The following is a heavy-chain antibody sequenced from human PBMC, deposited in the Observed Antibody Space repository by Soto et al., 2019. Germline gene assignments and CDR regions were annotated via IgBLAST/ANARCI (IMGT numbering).Heavy chain of an antibody. CDR2: IYWDDDK. D-gene: IGHD2-15*01. Sequence: QITLKESGPTLVKPTQTLTLTCTFSGFSLSTSGVGVAWIRQPPGTALESLALIYWDDDKRYRPSLESRLTITKDTSKLQVVLTMTNMDSVDTAKYYCAYLPCSGGSCYWFSFSGMDVWCQGTTVSVSS. CDR3: AYLPCSGGSCYWFSFSGMDV. V-gene: IGHV2-5*02. J-gene: IGHJ6*02. CDR1: GFSLSTSGVG.